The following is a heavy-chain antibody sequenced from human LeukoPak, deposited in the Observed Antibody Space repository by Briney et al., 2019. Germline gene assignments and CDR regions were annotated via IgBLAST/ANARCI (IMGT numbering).Heavy chain of an antibody. CDR1: GFTFSSYA. J-gene: IGHJ6*03. CDR2: ISGSGGST. D-gene: IGHD3-3*01. Sequence: GGSLRLSCAASGFTFSSYAMSWVRQAPGKGLEWVSAISGSGGSTYYADSVKGRFTISRDNAKNSLYLQMNSLRAEDTAVYYCARGSYDFWSGLFPYYYYYYMDVWGKGTTVTVSS. V-gene: IGHV3-23*01. CDR3: ARGSYDFWSGLFPYYYYYYMDV.